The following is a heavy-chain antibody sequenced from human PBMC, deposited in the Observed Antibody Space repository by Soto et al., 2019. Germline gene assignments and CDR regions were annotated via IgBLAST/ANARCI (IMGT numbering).Heavy chain of an antibody. Sequence: PGGSLGLACAASGFTFEDYAMHGVLQAPGKGLEWVSGISWNSGSIGYADSVKGRFTISRDNAKNSLYLQMNSLRAEDTALYYSAKDNQRSLLGSSSWYNWFDPWGQGTLVTVSS. J-gene: IGHJ5*02. CDR1: GFTFEDYA. CDR3: AKDNQRSLLGSSSWYNWFDP. CDR2: ISWNSGSI. D-gene: IGHD6-13*01. V-gene: IGHV3-9*01.